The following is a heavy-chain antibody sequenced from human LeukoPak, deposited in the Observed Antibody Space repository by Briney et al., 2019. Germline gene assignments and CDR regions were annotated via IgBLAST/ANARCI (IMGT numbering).Heavy chain of an antibody. CDR1: GGSISSSY. J-gene: IGHJ5*02. V-gene: IGHV4-59*08. D-gene: IGHD2-2*01. CDR3: ARGGSGNIVVVPAATSRWFDP. CDR2: IYNSGST. Sequence: SETLSLTCTVSGGSISSSYCSWIRQPPGKGLEWIGYIYNSGSTNYNPSLKSRVTISVDTSKNQFSLKLSSVTAADTAVYYCARGGSGNIVVVPAATSRWFDPWGQGTLVTVSS.